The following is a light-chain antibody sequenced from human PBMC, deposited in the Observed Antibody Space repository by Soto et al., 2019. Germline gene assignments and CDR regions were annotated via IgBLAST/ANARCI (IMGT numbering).Light chain of an antibody. CDR2: EVS. V-gene: IGLV2-14*01. Sequence: QSALTQPASVSGSPGQSITISCTGTSSDVGGYNYVSWYQQHPGKAPKLRIYEVSNRPSGVSNRFSGSKSGNTASLTISGLQAEDEADYYCSSYTSSSTLGYVFGTGTKVTVL. CDR3: SSYTSSSTLGYV. CDR1: SSDVGGYNY. J-gene: IGLJ1*01.